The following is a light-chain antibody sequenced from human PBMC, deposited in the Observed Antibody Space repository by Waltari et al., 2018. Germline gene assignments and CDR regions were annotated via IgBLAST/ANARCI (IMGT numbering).Light chain of an antibody. Sequence: SALTQPDSVSGSPGQSITISCSGISSDSGGYNYVSWYKQHPGEAPKVIIYDVTNRPSGVSNRFSGSKSGSSASLIISGLQPEDEAVYYCSSFTSSTTGIFGGGTKLTVL. CDR3: SSFTSSTTGI. CDR1: SSDSGGYNY. J-gene: IGLJ2*01. V-gene: IGLV2-14*03. CDR2: DVT.